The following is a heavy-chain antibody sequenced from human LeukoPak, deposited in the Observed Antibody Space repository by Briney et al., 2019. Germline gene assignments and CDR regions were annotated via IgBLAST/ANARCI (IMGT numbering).Heavy chain of an antibody. V-gene: IGHV3-7*03. CDR3: AKVGVEPIFGVDMA. CDR1: GFTFRNYE. J-gene: IGHJ5*02. D-gene: IGHD3-3*01. CDR2: IKLDGSDE. Sequence: PGGSLRLSCAASGFTFRNYEMSWVRQVPGKGLEWLANIKLDGSDEHYADSVRGRFTISRDNAKNSLYLQMNSLRAEDTAVYYCAKVGVEPIFGVDMAWGQGTLVTVSS.